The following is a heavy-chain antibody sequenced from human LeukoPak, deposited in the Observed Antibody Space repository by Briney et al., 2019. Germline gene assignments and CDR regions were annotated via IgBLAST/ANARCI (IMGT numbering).Heavy chain of an antibody. CDR2: IIPIFGTA. D-gene: IGHD3-22*01. V-gene: IGHV1-69*01. J-gene: IGHJ4*02. CDR1: GGTFSSYA. CDR3: AREGVRYYYDSSGYYSLDY. Sequence: GSSVKVSCKASGGTFSSYAISWVRQAPGQGLEWMGGIIPIFGTANYAQKFQGRVTITADESTSTAYMELSSLRPEDTAVYYCAREGVRYYYDSSGYYSLDYWGQGTLVTVSS.